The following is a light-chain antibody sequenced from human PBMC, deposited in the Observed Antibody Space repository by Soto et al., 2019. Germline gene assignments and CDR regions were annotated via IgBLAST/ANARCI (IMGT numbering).Light chain of an antibody. Sequence: DIQMTLSPSSVSASVGDRVAITCRASQSISTYLNWYQQKPGKAPKLLIYAASSLQSGVTSRFSGSGSGTDFTLIISSLQPEDFATYYCQQSYSTPPTFGQGTKVDIK. CDR1: QSISTY. J-gene: IGKJ1*01. CDR2: AAS. V-gene: IGKV1-39*01. CDR3: QQSYSTPPT.